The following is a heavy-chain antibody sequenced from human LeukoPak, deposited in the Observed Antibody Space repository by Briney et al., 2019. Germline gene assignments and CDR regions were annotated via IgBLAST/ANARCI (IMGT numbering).Heavy chain of an antibody. Sequence: KPSETLSLTCTVSGGSISSYYWSWIRQPPGKALEWLALIYWDDDKRYSPSLKSRLTITKDTSKNQVVLTMTNMDPVDTATYYCAHRPQGSGSYRWFDPWGQGTLVTVSS. CDR1: GGSISSYYW. D-gene: IGHD3-10*01. CDR3: AHRPQGSGSYRWFDP. CDR2: IYWDDDK. J-gene: IGHJ5*02. V-gene: IGHV2-5*08.